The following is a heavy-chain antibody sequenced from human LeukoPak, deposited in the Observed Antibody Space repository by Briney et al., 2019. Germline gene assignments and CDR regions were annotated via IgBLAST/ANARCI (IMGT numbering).Heavy chain of an antibody. CDR3: ARLFYYYYYMDV. Sequence: GGSLRLSCAASGFTFSDYYMSWIRQAPGKGLEWVSYISSSGSTIYYADSVKGRFTISRDNAKSSLYLQMNSLRAEDTAVYYCARLFYYYYYMDVWGKGTTVTVSS. CDR2: ISSSGSTI. V-gene: IGHV3-11*04. CDR1: GFTFSDYY. D-gene: IGHD2/OR15-2a*01. J-gene: IGHJ6*03.